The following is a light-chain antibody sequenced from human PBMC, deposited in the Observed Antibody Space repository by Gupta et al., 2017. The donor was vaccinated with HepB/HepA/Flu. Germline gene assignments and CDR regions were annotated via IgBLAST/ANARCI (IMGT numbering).Light chain of an antibody. J-gene: IGKJ4*01. CDR3: QQYDNRPPLT. V-gene: IGKV1-33*01. CDR2: DAS. CDR1: QDISNY. Sequence: DIQMTQSPSSLSASVGDRVTITRQASQDISNYLNWYQQKPGKAPKLLIYDASNLETGVPSRFSGSGSGTDFTFTISSLKPEDIATYYCQQYDNRPPLTFGGGTKVEIK.